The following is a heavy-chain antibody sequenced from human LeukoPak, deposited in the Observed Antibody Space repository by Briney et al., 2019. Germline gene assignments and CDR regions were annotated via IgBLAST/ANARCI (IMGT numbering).Heavy chain of an antibody. D-gene: IGHD6-13*01. CDR3: ARDPQRYSSSWTDAFDI. Sequence: PGGSLRLSCAASGFTFSSYSMNWVRQAPGKGLEWVSSISSSSSYIYYADSVKGRFTISRDNAKNSLYLQMNSLRAEDTAVHYCARDPQRYSSSWTDAFDIWGQGTMVTVSS. J-gene: IGHJ3*02. CDR1: GFTFSSYS. V-gene: IGHV3-21*01. CDR2: ISSSSSYI.